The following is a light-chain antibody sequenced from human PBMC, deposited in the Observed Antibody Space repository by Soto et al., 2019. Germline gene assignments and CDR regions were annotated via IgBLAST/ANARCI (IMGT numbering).Light chain of an antibody. Sequence: QSVLTQPPSVSGAPGQRVTISCTGGSSNIGAGYDVHWYQQLPGTVPKLLIFDNTNRPSGVPDRFSGSKSGASASLAITGLQTEDEADYYCQSYDRSLSVVFGGGTQLTVL. J-gene: IGLJ2*01. CDR1: SSNIGAGYD. CDR3: QSYDRSLSVV. CDR2: DNT. V-gene: IGLV1-40*01.